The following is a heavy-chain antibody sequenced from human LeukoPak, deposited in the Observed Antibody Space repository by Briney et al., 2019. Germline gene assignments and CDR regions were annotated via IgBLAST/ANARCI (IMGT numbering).Heavy chain of an antibody. J-gene: IGHJ6*02. CDR2: IIPIFGTA. D-gene: IGHD2-2*01. CDR1: GGTFSSYA. Sequence: SVKVSCKASGGTFSSYAISWVRQAPGQGLEWMGGIIPIFGTANYAQKFQGRVTMTRDTSISTAYMELSRLRSDDTAVYYCASNPPTSSTYYYYGMDVWGQGTTVTVSS. CDR3: ASNPPTSSTYYYYGMDV. V-gene: IGHV1-69*05.